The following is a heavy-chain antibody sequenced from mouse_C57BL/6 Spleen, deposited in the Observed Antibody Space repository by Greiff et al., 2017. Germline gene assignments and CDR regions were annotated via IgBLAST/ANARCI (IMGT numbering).Heavy chain of an antibody. Sequence: VQLQQPGAELVRPGTSVKLSCKASGYTFTSYWMHWVKQRPGQGLEWIGVIDPSDSYTNYNQKFKGKATLTVDTSSSTAYMQLSSLTSEDSAVYYCARGGLRQAMDYWGQGTSVTVSS. CDR1: GYTFTSYW. CDR3: ARGGLRQAMDY. CDR2: IDPSDSYT. D-gene: IGHD2-4*01. J-gene: IGHJ4*01. V-gene: IGHV1-59*01.